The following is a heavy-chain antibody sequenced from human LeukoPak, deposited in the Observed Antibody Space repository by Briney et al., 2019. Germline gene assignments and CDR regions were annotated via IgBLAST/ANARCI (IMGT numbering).Heavy chain of an antibody. CDR1: GYTFTSYY. CDR3: ARGLRTDLYSDTYFDY. D-gene: IGHD4-17*01. V-gene: IGHV1-46*01. Sequence: ASVKVSCKASGYTFTSYYMHWVRQAPGQGLEWMGIINPSGGSTSYAQKFQGRVTMTRDTSTSTVYMELSSLRSEDTAVYYCARGLRTDLYSDTYFDYWGQGTLVTVSS. J-gene: IGHJ4*02. CDR2: INPSGGST.